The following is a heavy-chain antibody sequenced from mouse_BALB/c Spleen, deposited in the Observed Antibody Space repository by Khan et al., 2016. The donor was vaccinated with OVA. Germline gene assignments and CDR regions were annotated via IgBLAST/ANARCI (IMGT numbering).Heavy chain of an antibody. CDR2: INYSGST. CDR1: GYSITSDSA. Sequence: EVKLVESGPGLVKPSQSLSLTCTVTGYSITSDSAWNWIRQFPGNKLEWMGYINYSGSTSYNPSLKSRISITRDTSKNQFFLQLNSVTTEDTATYFCARGVRLTYWGQGTLVTVSA. CDR3: ARGVRLTY. D-gene: IGHD2-14*01. V-gene: IGHV3-2*02. J-gene: IGHJ3*01.